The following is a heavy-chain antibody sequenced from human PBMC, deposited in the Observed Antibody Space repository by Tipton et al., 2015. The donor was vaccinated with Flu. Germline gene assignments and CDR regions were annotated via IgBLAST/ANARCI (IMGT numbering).Heavy chain of an antibody. D-gene: IGHD4-17*01. CDR1: AGSLSGHH. Sequence: TLSLTCAVYAGSLSGHHWTWIRQPPGKGLEWSGSVLCRGTTDCSTFYSPSLNSRVTISTDASKNQFSLKLTAVTAADSAIYYCARHEYGVGLAYLGQGALVTVSS. J-gene: IGHJ4*02. V-gene: IGHV4-34*12. CDR3: ARHEYGVGLAY. CDR2: VLCRGTT.